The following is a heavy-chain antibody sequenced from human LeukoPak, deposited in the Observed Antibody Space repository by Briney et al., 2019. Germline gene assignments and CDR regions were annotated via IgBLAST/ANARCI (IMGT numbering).Heavy chain of an antibody. V-gene: IGHV4-59*08. CDR1: GGSISSYY. Sequence: SETLSLTCTVSGGSISSYYWSWIRQPPGKGLEWIGYIYYSGSTNYNPSLNSRVTISVVTAKNQFSPKLSSGTAADTAVYYCARHLEGDYFDYWGQGTLVTVSS. CDR3: ARHLEGDYFDY. CDR2: IYYSGST. J-gene: IGHJ4*02.